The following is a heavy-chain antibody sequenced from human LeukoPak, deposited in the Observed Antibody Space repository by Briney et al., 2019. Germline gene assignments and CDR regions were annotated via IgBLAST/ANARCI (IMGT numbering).Heavy chain of an antibody. J-gene: IGHJ6*03. CDR1: GHTFTSYD. CDR2: MNPNSGNT. D-gene: IGHD3/OR15-3a*01. Sequence: ASVKVPCKASGHTFTSYDINWVRQATGQGLEWMGWMNPNSGNTGFAQKFQGRVTMTKNTSITTAYMELSSLRSEDTALYYCARALSWTTDSYYYMDVWGKGTTVTVSS. V-gene: IGHV1-8*01. CDR3: ARALSWTTDSYYYMDV.